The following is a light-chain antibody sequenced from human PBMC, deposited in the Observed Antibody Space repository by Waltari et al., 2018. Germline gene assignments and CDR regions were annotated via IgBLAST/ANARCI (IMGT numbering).Light chain of an antibody. CDR1: NSDVGGSNY. CDR2: EVN. J-gene: IGLJ2*01. Sequence: QSALTQPPSASGSPGQSVTISCTGSNSDVGGSNYVTWFQQHPGKAPTLIIYEVNKRPSGVPDRFSGSKAGNTASLAITGLQAEDEADYYCQSYDSSLSGVVFGGGTKLTVL. V-gene: IGLV2-8*01. CDR3: QSYDSSLSGVV.